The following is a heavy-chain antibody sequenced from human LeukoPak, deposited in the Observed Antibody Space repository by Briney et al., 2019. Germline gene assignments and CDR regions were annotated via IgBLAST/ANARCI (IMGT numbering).Heavy chain of an antibody. J-gene: IGHJ6*03. V-gene: IGHV1-8*03. D-gene: IGHD6-13*01. CDR2: MNLNSGNT. CDR1: GYTFTSYD. Sequence: GASVKVSCKASGYTFTSYDINWVRQATGQGLEWMGWMNLNSGNTGYAQKFQGRVTITRNTSISTAYMELSSLRSEDAAVYYCARAYSSSWYTPVYYYYMDVWGKGTTVTVSS. CDR3: ARAYSSSWYTPVYYYYMDV.